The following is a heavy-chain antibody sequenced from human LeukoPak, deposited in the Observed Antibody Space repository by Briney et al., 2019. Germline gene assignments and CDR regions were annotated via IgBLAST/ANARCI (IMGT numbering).Heavy chain of an antibody. D-gene: IGHD3-10*01. CDR1: GFTFSSYE. J-gene: IGHJ4*02. V-gene: IGHV3-48*03. CDR2: ISNSGSTI. Sequence: GGSLRLSCAASGFTFSSYEMNWVRQAPGKGLEWVSYISNSGSTIYYADSVKGRFTISRDNAKNSLYLQMNSLRAEDTAVYYCARVRVYGSGSYYGWGQGTLATVSS. CDR3: ARVRVYGSGSYYG.